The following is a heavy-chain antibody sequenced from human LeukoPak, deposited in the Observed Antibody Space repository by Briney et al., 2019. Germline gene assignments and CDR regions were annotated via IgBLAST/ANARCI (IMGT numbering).Heavy chain of an antibody. CDR1: GYSISSGYY. D-gene: IGHD5-18*01. Sequence: SETLSLTCAVSGYSISSGYYWGWIRQPPGKGLEWIGSISYSGSTYYNPSLKSRVTISADTSKNQFSLKLSSVTAADTAVYYCAEVTVSDYWGQGTLVTVSS. CDR3: AEVTVSDY. J-gene: IGHJ4*02. V-gene: IGHV4-38-2*01. CDR2: ISYSGST.